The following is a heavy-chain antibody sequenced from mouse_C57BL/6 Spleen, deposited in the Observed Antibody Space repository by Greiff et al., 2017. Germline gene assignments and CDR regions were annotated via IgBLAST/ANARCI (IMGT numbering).Heavy chain of an antibody. CDR3: SSLRDEDY. V-gene: IGHV1-82*01. J-gene: IGHJ2*01. CDR1: GYAFSSSW. Sequence: VQLQQSGPELVKPGASVKISCKASGYAFSSSWMNWVKQRPGKGLEWIGRIYPGDGDTNYNGKFKGKATLTADKSSSTAYMQLSSLTSEDSAVYFCSSLRDEDYWCQGTTLTVSS. CDR2: IYPGDGDT. D-gene: IGHD2-12*01.